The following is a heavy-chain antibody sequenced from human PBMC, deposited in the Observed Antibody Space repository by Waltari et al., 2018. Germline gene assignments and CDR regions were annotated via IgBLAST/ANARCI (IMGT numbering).Heavy chain of an antibody. CDR1: GYTFTDYH. D-gene: IGHD3-3*01. V-gene: IGHV1-2*02. J-gene: IGHJ5*02. CDR2: FNPKNGDS. CDR3: ARDPGTIMGAPDL. Sequence: QEQLVQAGSEVKKPGASVKISCQASGYTFTDYHLHWFRQTPGQGFVWMGWFNPKNGDSNSAEKFLGRVTMTRDTAIDTVYLDLSGLRSDDTVIFFCARDPGTIMGAPDLWGQGTQVTVSS.